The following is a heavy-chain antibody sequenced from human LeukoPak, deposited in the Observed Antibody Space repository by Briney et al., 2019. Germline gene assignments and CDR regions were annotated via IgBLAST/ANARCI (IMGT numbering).Heavy chain of an antibody. D-gene: IGHD3-22*01. CDR3: ARWEYYYDSSGYSPAYYFDY. Sequence: GSSLKISCKSAGYSFTSYWIGCVRQMPAKGLEWMMVNYPGYSDTRYTQSLRHQVTIAADKSISSAYLQCSGLNSSDSAMDYCARWEYYYDSSGYSPAYYFDYWGQGTLVTVSS. CDR1: GYSFTSYW. J-gene: IGHJ4*02. V-gene: IGHV5-51*01. CDR2: NYPGYSDT.